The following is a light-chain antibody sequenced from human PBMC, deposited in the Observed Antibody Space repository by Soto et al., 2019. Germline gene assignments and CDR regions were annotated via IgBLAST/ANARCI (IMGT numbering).Light chain of an antibody. CDR2: DVS. CDR1: SSDVGGYKY. Sequence: QSVLTQPASVSGSPGQSIATSCTGTSSDVGGYKYVSWYQQHPGKAPKLMIYDVSNRPSGVSDRFSGSKSGNTASLTISGLQSEDEADYYCSSYTSSSSYVFGTGTKSPS. V-gene: IGLV2-14*03. CDR3: SSYTSSSSYV. J-gene: IGLJ1*01.